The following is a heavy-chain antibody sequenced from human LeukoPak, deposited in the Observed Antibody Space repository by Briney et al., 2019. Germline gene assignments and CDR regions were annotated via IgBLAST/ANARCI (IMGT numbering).Heavy chain of an antibody. CDR2: ISYDGSNK. D-gene: IGHD1-26*01. CDR1: GFTFSSYA. CDR3: ARDGIVGATTNWFDP. V-gene: IGHV3-30*04. J-gene: IGHJ5*02. Sequence: GGSLRLSCAASGFTFSSYAVHWVRQAPGKGLEWVAVISYDGSNKYYSDSVKGRFTISRDNSKNTLSLQMNSLRAEDTAVYYCARDGIVGATTNWFDPWGQGTLVTVSS.